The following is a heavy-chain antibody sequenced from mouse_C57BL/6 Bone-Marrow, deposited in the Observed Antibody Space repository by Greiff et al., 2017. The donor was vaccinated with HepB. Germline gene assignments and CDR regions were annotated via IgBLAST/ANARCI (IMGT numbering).Heavy chain of an antibody. CDR2: INPYNGGT. V-gene: IGHV1-19*01. J-gene: IGHJ3*01. D-gene: IGHD2-5*01. CDR3: ASHYSNYPFAY. Sequence: VHVKQSGPVLVKPGASVKMSCKASGYTFTDYYMNWVKQSNGKSLEWIGVINPYNGGTSYNQKFKGKATLTVDKSSSTAYMELNSLTSEDSAVYYCASHYSNYPFAYWGQGTLVTVSA. CDR1: GYTFTDYY.